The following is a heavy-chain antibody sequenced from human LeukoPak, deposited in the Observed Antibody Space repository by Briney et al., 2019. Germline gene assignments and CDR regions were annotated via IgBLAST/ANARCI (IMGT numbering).Heavy chain of an antibody. J-gene: IGHJ4*02. Sequence: PSETLSLTCAVSIYSISSGYYCGWIRQPPGKGLEWIGNIYHSGSAYYNPSLKSRLTMSVDTSKNQFSLKLSSATAADTAVYYCARVGSYDSSGYYYFDYWGQGTLVTVSS. CDR2: IYHSGSA. V-gene: IGHV4-38-2*01. CDR3: ARVGSYDSSGYYYFDY. D-gene: IGHD3-22*01. CDR1: IYSISSGYY.